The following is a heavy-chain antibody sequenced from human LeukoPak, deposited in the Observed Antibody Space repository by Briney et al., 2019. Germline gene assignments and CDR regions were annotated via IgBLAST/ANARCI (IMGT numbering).Heavy chain of an antibody. CDR3: ARDPLPHVVVTAIPPEDYYYYMDV. Sequence: SVKVSCKASGGTFSSYAISWVRQAPGQGLEWMGGIIPIFCTANYAQKFQGRVTITTDESTSTANMELSSLRSEDTAVYYCARDPLPHVVVTAIPPEDYYYYMDVWGKGTTVTVSS. CDR2: IIPIFCTA. J-gene: IGHJ6*03. V-gene: IGHV1-69*05. D-gene: IGHD2-21*02. CDR1: GGTFSSYA.